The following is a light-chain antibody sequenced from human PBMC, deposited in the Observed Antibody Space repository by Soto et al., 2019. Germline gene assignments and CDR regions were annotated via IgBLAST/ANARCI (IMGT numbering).Light chain of an antibody. J-gene: IGLJ2*01. V-gene: IGLV4-60*03. CDR1: SGHSSYI. Sequence: QSVLTQSSSASASLGSSVKLTCTRSSGHSSYIIAWHQQQPGKAPRYLMKLEGSGSYNKGSGVPDRFSGSSSGADRYLTISNLQSEDEADYYCETLDSNTNEVFGGGTKLTVL. CDR3: ETLDSNTNEV. CDR2: LEGSGSY.